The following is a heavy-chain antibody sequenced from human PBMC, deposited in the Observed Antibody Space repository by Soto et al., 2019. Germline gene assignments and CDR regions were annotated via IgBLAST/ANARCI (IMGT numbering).Heavy chain of an antibody. D-gene: IGHD3-10*01. CDR1: GGSISSGGYS. Sequence: PSETLSLTCAVSGGSISSGGYSWSWIRQPPGKGLEWIGYIYHGSTNYNPSLKSRVTISVDTSKNQFSLKLNSMTAADTAVYYCARHNYGSGSTYFDYWGQGTLVTVSS. J-gene: IGHJ4*02. V-gene: IGHV4-30-2*01. CDR2: IYHGST. CDR3: ARHNYGSGSTYFDY.